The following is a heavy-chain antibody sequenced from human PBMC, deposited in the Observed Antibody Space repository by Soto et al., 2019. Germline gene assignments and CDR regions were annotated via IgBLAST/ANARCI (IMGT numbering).Heavy chain of an antibody. D-gene: IGHD3-22*01. CDR2: IYYSGST. J-gene: IGHJ4*02. V-gene: IGHV4-59*08. CDR1: GGSISSYY. Sequence: QVQLQESGPGLVKPSETLSLTCTVSGGSISSYYWSWIRQPPGKGLEWIGYIYYSGSTNYSPSLKSRITISLDTSRAQFSLKLSSVTAADTAVYYCARLDSRGFFDSWGQGTLVTVSS. CDR3: ARLDSRGFFDS.